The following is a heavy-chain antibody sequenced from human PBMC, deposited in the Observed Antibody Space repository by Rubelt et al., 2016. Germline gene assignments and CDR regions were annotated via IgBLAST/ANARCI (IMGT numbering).Heavy chain of an antibody. V-gene: IGHV3-30*04. Sequence: LEWVTVISYDGSNEYYADSVKGRFTISRDTSKNTLYLQMTSLRAEDTAVYDWARDHVSSALDYWGQGTLVTVSS. CDR2: ISYDGSNE. J-gene: IGHJ4*02. D-gene: IGHD3-10*01. CDR3: ARDHVSSALDY.